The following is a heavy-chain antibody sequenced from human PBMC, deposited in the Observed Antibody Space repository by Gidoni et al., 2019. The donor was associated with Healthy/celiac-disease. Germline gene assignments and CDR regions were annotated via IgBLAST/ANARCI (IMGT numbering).Heavy chain of an antibody. CDR1: GSTFTGYY. CDR3: ARVCGGDCYSPFDY. V-gene: IGHV1-2*02. Sequence: QVQLVQSGAEVKKPGASVKVSCKASGSTFTGYYMPWVRQAPGQGLEWMGGINPNSGGTNYAQKFQGRVTMTRDTSISTAYMELSRLRSDDTAVYYCARVCGGDCYSPFDYWGQGTLVTVSS. J-gene: IGHJ4*02. D-gene: IGHD2-21*02. CDR2: INPNSGGT.